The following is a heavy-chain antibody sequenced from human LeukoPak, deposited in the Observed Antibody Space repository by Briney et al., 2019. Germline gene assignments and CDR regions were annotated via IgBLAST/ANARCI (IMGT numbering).Heavy chain of an antibody. CDR3: AKDRYCSSTSCYRGEWFDP. V-gene: IGHV3-23*01. D-gene: IGHD2-2*02. Sequence: GGSLRLSCAASGFTVSSNYMSWVRQAPEKGLEWVSAISGSGGSTYYADSVKGRFTISRDNSKNTLYLQMNSLRAEDTAVYYCAKDRYCSSTSCYRGEWFDPWGQGTLVTVSS. CDR2: ISGSGGST. J-gene: IGHJ5*02. CDR1: GFTVSSNY.